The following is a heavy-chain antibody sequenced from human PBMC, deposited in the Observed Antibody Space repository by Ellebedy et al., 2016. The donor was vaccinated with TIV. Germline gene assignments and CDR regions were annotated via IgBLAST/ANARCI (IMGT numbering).Heavy chain of an antibody. CDR1: GYSFTSYW. CDR3: AGMPDYQFDP. V-gene: IGHV5-51*01. CDR2: IYPGDSDT. D-gene: IGHD4-11*01. Sequence: GESLKISCKGSGYSFTSYWIGWVRPTPGKGLEWMGIIYPGDSDTRYSPSFQGQVTISADKTISTASLQWSSLKASDTAMYYWAGMPDYQFDPWGQGTLVTVSS. J-gene: IGHJ5*02.